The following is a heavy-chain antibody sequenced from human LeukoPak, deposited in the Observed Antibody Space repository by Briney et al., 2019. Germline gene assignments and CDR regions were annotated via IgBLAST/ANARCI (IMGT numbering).Heavy chain of an antibody. V-gene: IGHV3-23*01. Sequence: PGGSLRPSSAASGFISTSYAMSWDRQAPEKGLEWVSTISGSGGSTYYADPVKGRFTISRDNSKHTVYLQMNSLRAEDTAVYYCAKDRSCINGVCHGDFDYWGQGTLVTVSS. CDR1: GFISTSYA. CDR2: ISGSGGST. CDR3: AKDRSCINGVCHGDFDY. J-gene: IGHJ4*02. D-gene: IGHD2-8*01.